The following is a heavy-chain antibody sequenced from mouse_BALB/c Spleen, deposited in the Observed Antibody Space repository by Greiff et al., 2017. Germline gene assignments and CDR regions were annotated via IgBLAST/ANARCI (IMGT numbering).Heavy chain of an antibody. D-gene: IGHD3-1*01. CDR3: ARYSSDYAMDY. Sequence: EVMLVESGGGLVQPGGSLKLSCAASGFTFSSYGMSWVRQTPDKRLEWVAEISSGGSYTYYPDTVTGRFTISRDNAKNTLYLEMSSLRSEDTAMYYCARYSSDYAMDYWGQGTSVTVSS. CDR1: GFTFSSYG. J-gene: IGHJ4*01. CDR2: ISSGGSYT. V-gene: IGHV5-9-4*01.